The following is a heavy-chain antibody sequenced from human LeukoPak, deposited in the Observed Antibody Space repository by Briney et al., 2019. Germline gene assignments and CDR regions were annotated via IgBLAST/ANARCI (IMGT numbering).Heavy chain of an antibody. D-gene: IGHD3-10*01. Sequence: ASVKVSCKASGYTFTSYDINWVRQATGQGLEWMGWMNPNSGNTGYAQKFQGRVTMTRNTSISTAYMELSSLRSEDTAVYYCARDLTYYYGSGSYYLHLDYWGQGTLVTVSS. CDR2: MNPNSGNT. J-gene: IGHJ4*02. CDR3: ARDLTYYYGSGSYYLHLDY. V-gene: IGHV1-8*01. CDR1: GYTFTSYD.